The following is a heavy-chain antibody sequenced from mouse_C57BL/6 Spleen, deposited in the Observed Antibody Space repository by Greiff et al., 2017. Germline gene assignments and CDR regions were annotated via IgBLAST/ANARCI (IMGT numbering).Heavy chain of an antibody. D-gene: IGHD2-12*01. CDR3: TGSDCYDYYYAMDY. J-gene: IGHJ4*01. CDR1: GFTFSNYW. Sequence: EVKVEESGGGLVQPGGSMKLSCVASGFTFSNYWMNWVRQSPEKGLEWVAQIRLKSDNYATHYAESVKGRFTISRDDSKSSVYLQMNNLRAEDTGIYYCTGSDCYDYYYAMDYWGQGTSVTVSS. V-gene: IGHV6-3*01. CDR2: IRLKSDNYAT.